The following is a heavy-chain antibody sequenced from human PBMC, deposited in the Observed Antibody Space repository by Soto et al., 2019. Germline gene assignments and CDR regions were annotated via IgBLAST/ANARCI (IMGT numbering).Heavy chain of an antibody. CDR3: TGLPY. Sequence: GGSLRLSCAASGFTFSSYWMHWVRQAPGKGLVWASRINSDGSSTAYADSVKGRFTVSRDNAKNTLYLQMNSLRADDTAFYYCTGLPYWGQGTLVTVS. J-gene: IGHJ4*02. CDR2: INSDGSST. V-gene: IGHV3-74*01. CDR1: GFTFSSYW.